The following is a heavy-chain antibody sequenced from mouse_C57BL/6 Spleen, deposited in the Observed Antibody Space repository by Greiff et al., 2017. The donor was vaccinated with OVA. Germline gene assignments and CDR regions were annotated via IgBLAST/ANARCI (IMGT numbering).Heavy chain of an antibody. V-gene: IGHV1-15*01. Sequence: QVQLQQSGAELVRPGASVTLSCKASGYTFTDYEMHWVKQTPVHGLEWIGAIDPETGGTAYNQKFKGKAILTADKSSSTAYMELRSLTSEDSAVYNGTRDGSSYGWFAYWGQGTLVTVSA. CDR3: TRDGSSYGWFAY. D-gene: IGHD1-1*01. CDR2: IDPETGGT. CDR1: GYTFTDYE. J-gene: IGHJ3*01.